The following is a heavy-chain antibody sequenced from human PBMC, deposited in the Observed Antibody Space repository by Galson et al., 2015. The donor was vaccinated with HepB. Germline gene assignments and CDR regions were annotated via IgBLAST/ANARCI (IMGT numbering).Heavy chain of an antibody. CDR2: ISSSSSYI. CDR1: GFTFSSYS. CDR3: ASLYYDFWSGYYLDWYFDL. Sequence: SLRLSCAASGFTFSSYSMNWVRQAPGKGLEWVSSISSSSSYIYYADSVKGRFTISRDNAKNSLYLQMNSLRAEDTAVYYCASLYYDFWSGYYLDWYFDLWGRGTLVTVSS. D-gene: IGHD3-3*01. J-gene: IGHJ2*01. V-gene: IGHV3-21*01.